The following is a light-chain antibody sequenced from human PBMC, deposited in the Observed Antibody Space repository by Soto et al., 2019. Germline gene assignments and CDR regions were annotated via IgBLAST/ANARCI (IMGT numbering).Light chain of an antibody. V-gene: IGKV3-11*01. CDR2: GAS. J-gene: IGKJ1*01. CDR3: QQHSHWPPWT. Sequence: EVVLTQSPATLSLSPGERATLSCRASENVRTFVDWYQQKPGQAPRLLIHGASNRATGIPARFSGSGSGTDFTLTISNLEPEDFAVYYCQQHSHWPPWTFXQGTKVDIK. CDR1: ENVRTF.